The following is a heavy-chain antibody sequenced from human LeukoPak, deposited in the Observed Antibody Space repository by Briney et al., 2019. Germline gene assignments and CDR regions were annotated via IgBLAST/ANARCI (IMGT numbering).Heavy chain of an antibody. Sequence: SETLSLTCTVSGGSISSYYWSWIRQPAGKGLEWIGRIYTSGSTNYNPSLRSRVTMSVDTSKNQFSLKLSSVTAADTAVYYCARDSHRRFWSGYYSGDHYYYMDVWGKGTTVTVSS. J-gene: IGHJ6*03. CDR2: IYTSGST. D-gene: IGHD3-3*01. CDR1: GGSISSYY. V-gene: IGHV4-4*07. CDR3: ARDSHRRFWSGYYSGDHYYYMDV.